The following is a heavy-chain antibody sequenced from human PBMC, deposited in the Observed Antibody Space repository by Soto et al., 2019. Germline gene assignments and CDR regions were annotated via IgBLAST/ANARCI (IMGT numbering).Heavy chain of an antibody. Sequence: EVQLLESGGGLVQPGGSLRLSCAASTNTFNIYAMSWVRKAPGMGLEWVSAIKSGGSTYYADSVKGRFTISRDDSKNTLHLQMNSLRAEDTAVYYCAKSPTMVRGLIFDSWGQGTLVTVSS. J-gene: IGHJ4*02. CDR2: IKSGGST. D-gene: IGHD3-10*01. CDR3: AKSPTMVRGLIFDS. V-gene: IGHV3-23*01. CDR1: TNTFNIYA.